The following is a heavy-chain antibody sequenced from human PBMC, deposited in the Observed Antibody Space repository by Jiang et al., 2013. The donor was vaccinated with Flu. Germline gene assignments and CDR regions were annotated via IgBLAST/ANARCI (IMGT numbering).Heavy chain of an antibody. D-gene: IGHD3-22*01. Sequence: SGAEVKKPGSSVKVSCKASGGTFSSYAISWVRQAPGQGLEWMGGIIPILGIANYAQKFQGRVTITADKSTSTAYMELSSLRSEDTAVYYCARDVTGVTMIDLLRYFDLWGRGTLVTVSS. V-gene: IGHV1-69*04. CDR3: ARDVTGVTMIDLLRYFDL. CDR1: GGTFSSYA. J-gene: IGHJ2*01. CDR2: IIPILGIA.